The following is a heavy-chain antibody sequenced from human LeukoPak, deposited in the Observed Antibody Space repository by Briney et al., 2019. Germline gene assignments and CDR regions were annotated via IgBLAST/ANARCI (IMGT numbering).Heavy chain of an antibody. Sequence: PSETLSLTCTVSGGSISSYYWSWIRQPPGKGLEWIGYIYYSGSTNYSPSLKSRVTISVDTSKNQFSLKLSSVTAADTAVYYCARSLISMTGFDYWGQGTLVTVSS. CDR2: IYYSGST. CDR1: GGSISSYY. D-gene: IGHD3-22*01. J-gene: IGHJ4*02. V-gene: IGHV4-59*12. CDR3: ARSLISMTGFDY.